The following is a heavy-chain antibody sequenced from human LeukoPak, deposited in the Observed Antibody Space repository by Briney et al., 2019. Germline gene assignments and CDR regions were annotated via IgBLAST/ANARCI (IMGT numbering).Heavy chain of an antibody. Sequence: HPGGSLRLSCAASGFTFSSYAMSWVRQAPGKGLEWVSAISGSCGSTYYADSVKGRFTISRDNSKNTLYLQMNSLRAEDTAVYYCAKDLITYYYGSGSPRPVDYWGQGTLVTVSS. V-gene: IGHV3-23*01. CDR3: AKDLITYYYGSGSPRPVDY. D-gene: IGHD3-10*01. CDR2: ISGSCGST. CDR1: GFTFSSYA. J-gene: IGHJ4*02.